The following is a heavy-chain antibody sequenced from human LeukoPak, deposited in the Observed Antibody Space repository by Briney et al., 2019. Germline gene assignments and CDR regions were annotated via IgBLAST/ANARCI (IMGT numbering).Heavy chain of an antibody. D-gene: IGHD3-3*01. CDR3: AKGLRITIFGVVIPYYYYYGMDV. CDR1: GFTFSSSA. J-gene: IGHJ6*02. Sequence: GGSLRLSCAASGFTFSSSAMSWVRQAPGKGLEWVSAISNNGGYTYYADSVQGRFTISRDNSKNTLYLQMNSLRAEDTAVYYCAKGLRITIFGVVIPYYYYYGMDVWGQGTTVTVSS. V-gene: IGHV3-23*01. CDR2: ISNNGGYT.